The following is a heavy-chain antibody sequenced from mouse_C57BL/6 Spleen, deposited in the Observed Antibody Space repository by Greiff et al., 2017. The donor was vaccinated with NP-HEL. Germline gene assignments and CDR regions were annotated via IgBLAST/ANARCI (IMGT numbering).Heavy chain of an antibody. Sequence: VQLQQSGADLVKPGASVKVSCKASGYTFTSYWMHWVKQRPGQGLEWIGRIHPSDSDTNYNQKFKGKATLTVDKSSSTAYMQLSSLPSEESEVYSCAIETGTWLAYWGQGTLVTVSA. D-gene: IGHD4-1*01. CDR1: GYTFTSYW. V-gene: IGHV1-74*01. CDR2: IHPSDSDT. J-gene: IGHJ3*01. CDR3: AIETGTWLAY.